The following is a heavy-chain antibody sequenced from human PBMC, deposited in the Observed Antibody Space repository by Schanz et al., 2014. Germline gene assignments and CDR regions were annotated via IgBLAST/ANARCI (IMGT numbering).Heavy chain of an antibody. CDR2: IGNGGVTI. CDR3: ARIGGSVFDY. J-gene: IGHJ4*02. Sequence: QVQLVDSGGGLVKPGGSLRLSCTASGFPFSDYFMAWIRQPPGRGLEWVSYIGNGGVTIYYADSVKGRFTISRDNSKNSLYLQMNSLRAEDTAVYYCARIGGSVFDYWAQGTLLTVSS. D-gene: IGHD3-10*01. CDR1: GFPFSDYF. V-gene: IGHV3-11*01.